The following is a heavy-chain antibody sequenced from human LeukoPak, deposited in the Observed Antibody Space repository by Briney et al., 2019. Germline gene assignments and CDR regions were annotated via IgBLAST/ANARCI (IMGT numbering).Heavy chain of an antibody. CDR3: ARDLGYYDSSGYYDY. Sequence: PGGSLRLSCAASGFTFSSYSMNWVRQAPGKGLGWVSSISSSSSYIYYADSVKGRFTISRDNAKNSLYLQMNSLRAEDTAVYYCARDLGYYDSSGYYDYWGQGTLVTVSS. V-gene: IGHV3-21*01. J-gene: IGHJ4*02. CDR1: GFTFSSYS. CDR2: ISSSSSYI. D-gene: IGHD3-22*01.